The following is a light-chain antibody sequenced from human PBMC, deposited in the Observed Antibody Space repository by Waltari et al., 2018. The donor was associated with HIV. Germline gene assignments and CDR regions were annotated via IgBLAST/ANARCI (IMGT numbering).Light chain of an antibody. CDR1: SGSIASNY. J-gene: IGLJ2*01. V-gene: IGLV6-57*01. Sequence: NFMLTQPHSVSESPGKTVTISCTRSSGSIASNYVQWTQHRPGRSPTTVIYKDDQRPSGVPDRFSGSIDSSSNSTSLTISGLRPEDEADYYCQSYDNDNPVLFGGGTKLTVL. CDR3: QSYDNDNPVL. CDR2: KDD.